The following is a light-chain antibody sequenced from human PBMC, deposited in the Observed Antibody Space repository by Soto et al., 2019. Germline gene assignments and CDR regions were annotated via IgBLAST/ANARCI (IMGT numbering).Light chain of an antibody. Sequence: DIQMTQSPSTLPASLGGRVTITCRASQSIRNWLAWYQQKPGKAPKLLINRASSLESGVPARLSGSGSGTEFTLTISSLQPDDFATYYCQQYESYSTFGQGTKVDIK. CDR2: RAS. CDR3: QQYESYST. J-gene: IGKJ1*01. V-gene: IGKV1-5*03. CDR1: QSIRNW.